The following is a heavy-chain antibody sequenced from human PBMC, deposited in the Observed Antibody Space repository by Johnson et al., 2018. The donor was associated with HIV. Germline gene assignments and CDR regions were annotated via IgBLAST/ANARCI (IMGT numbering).Heavy chain of an antibody. J-gene: IGHJ3*02. CDR2: ISYDGSSK. CDR3: AKAYSSGWWALDI. D-gene: IGHD6-19*01. V-gene: IGHV3-30-3*01. CDR1: GFTFSSYA. Sequence: QVQLVESGGGVVQPGRSLRLSCAASGFTFSSYAMHWVRQAPGKGLEWVAVISYDGSSKYYADSVKGRFTISRDNSKNTLYLQMNSLRAEDTAVYYCAKAYSSGWWALDIWGQGTMVTVSS.